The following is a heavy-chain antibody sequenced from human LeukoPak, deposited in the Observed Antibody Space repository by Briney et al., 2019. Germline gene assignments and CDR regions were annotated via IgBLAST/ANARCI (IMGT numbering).Heavy chain of an antibody. CDR3: ARGEEMATITGLPGLIQRDNWFDP. V-gene: IGHV4-38-2*02. D-gene: IGHD5-24*01. CDR2: INHSGST. Sequence: KPSETLSLACSVSGYSISNGYCWGWIRQPPGKGLEWIGEINHSGSTNYNPSLKSRVTISVDTSKNQFSLKLSSVTAADTAVYYCARGEEMATITGLPGLIQRDNWFDPWGQGTLVTVSS. J-gene: IGHJ5*02. CDR1: GYSISNGYC.